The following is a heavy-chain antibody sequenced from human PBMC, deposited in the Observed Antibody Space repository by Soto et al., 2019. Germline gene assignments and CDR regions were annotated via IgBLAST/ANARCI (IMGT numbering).Heavy chain of an antibody. V-gene: IGHV4-39*01. CDR2: IYYTGST. Sequence: QLQLQESGPGLVKPSETLSLTCTVSGGSIISGSYYWGWIRQPPGKGLEWIGTIYYTGSTYYNPSLKSRVTISVDTSKNQVSLKLSSVTAADTAVYYCASDAVVAGTRVYYYYGTDVWGQGTTVTVSS. D-gene: IGHD2-15*01. CDR3: ASDAVVAGTRVYYYYGTDV. CDR1: GGSIISGSYY. J-gene: IGHJ6*02.